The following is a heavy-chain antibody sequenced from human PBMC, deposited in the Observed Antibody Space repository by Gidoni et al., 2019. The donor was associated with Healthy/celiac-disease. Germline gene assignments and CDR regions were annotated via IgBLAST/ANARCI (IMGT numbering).Heavy chain of an antibody. Sequence: EVQLVESGGGLVQPGGSLRLSCAASGFTFSSYAMSWVRQAPGKGLEWVSAISGSGGSTYYADSVKGRFTISRDNSKNTLYLQMNSLRAEDTAVYYCAKGGIHYWGGTDAFDIWGQGTMVTVSS. J-gene: IGHJ3*02. CDR1: GFTFSSYA. V-gene: IGHV3-23*04. CDR3: AKGGIHYWGGTDAFDI. CDR2: ISGSGGST. D-gene: IGHD7-27*01.